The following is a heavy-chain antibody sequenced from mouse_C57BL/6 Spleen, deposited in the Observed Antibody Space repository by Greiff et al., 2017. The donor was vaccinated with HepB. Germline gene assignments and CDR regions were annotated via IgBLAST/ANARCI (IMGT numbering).Heavy chain of an antibody. D-gene: IGHD1-1*01. Sequence: QVQLQQPGTELVKPGASVKLSCKASGYTFTSYWMHWVKQRPGQGLEWIGNINPSNGGTNYNEKFKSKATLTVDKSSSTAYMQLSSLTSEDSAVYDCARSITTVVAPGWFAYWGQGTLVTVSA. CDR3: ARSITTVVAPGWFAY. V-gene: IGHV1-53*01. CDR2: INPSNGGT. CDR1: GYTFTSYW. J-gene: IGHJ3*01.